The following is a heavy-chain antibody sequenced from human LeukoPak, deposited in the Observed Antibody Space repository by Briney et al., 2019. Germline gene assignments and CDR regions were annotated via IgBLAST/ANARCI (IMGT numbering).Heavy chain of an antibody. J-gene: IGHJ4*02. CDR1: GFTVTDNY. CDR3: ARGIGGATFDH. Sequence: PGGSLRLSCAASGFTVTDNYMGWVRQAPGKGLEWVSVIYSGGSTYYADSVMGRFTISKDNSKDTLYLQMNNLRAEDTAMYYCARGIGGATFDHWGQGTLVTVSS. D-gene: IGHD3-16*01. V-gene: IGHV3-53*01. CDR2: IYSGGST.